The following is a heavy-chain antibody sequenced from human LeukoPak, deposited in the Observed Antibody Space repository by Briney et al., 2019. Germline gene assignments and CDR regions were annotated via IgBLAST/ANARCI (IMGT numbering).Heavy chain of an antibody. Sequence: SETLSLTCTVSDDSITIYYWTWIRQPPGKGPEWIGYIDHTGITNYNPSLNSRVTISRDTSKNHFSLELSSATAADTAVYFCARGRVSSNTWYSTYYYYFYMDVWGKGTTVTVSS. CDR3: ARGRVSSNTWYSTYYYYFYMDV. D-gene: IGHD4-11*01. CDR1: DDSITIYY. V-gene: IGHV4-59*01. CDR2: IDHTGIT. J-gene: IGHJ6*03.